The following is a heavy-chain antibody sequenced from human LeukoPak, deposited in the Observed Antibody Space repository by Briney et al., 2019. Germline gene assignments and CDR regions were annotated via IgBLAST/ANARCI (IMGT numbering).Heavy chain of an antibody. D-gene: IGHD1-26*01. CDR1: GYTFTSYG. V-gene: IGHV1-18*01. J-gene: IGHJ6*02. Sequence: GASVKVSCKASGYTFTSYGISWVRQAPGQGLEWMGRISAYNGNTNYAQKLQGRVTMTTDTSTSTAYMELRSLRSDDTAVYYCARDGAWGELHPGHYYYYGMDVWGQGTTVTVSS. CDR2: ISAYNGNT. CDR3: ARDGAWGELHPGHYYYYGMDV.